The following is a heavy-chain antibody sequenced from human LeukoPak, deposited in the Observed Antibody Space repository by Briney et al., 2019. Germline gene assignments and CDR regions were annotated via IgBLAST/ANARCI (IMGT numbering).Heavy chain of an antibody. V-gene: IGHV3-21*01. CDR3: ARSIGVAGTLTGGY. CDR2: ISSSSSYI. CDR1: GFTFSSYS. Sequence: GGSLRLSCAASGFTFSSYSMNGVRQPPGKGLEGVSSISSSSSYIYYADSAKGRFTISRDNAKNSLYLQMNSLRAEDTAVYYCARSIGVAGTLTGGYWGQGTLVTVSP. D-gene: IGHD6-19*01. J-gene: IGHJ4*02.